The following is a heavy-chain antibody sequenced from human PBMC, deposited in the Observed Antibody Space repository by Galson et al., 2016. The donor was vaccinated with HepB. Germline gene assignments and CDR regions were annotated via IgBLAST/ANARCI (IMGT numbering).Heavy chain of an antibody. J-gene: IGHJ4*02. D-gene: IGHD1-26*01. CDR3: VNLGHTRS. V-gene: IGHV3-74*01. CDR1: GLTFSSYG. CDR2: INSDGSST. Sequence: SLRLSCAASGLTFSSYGMHWVRQAPGKGLVWVSRINSDGSSTHYADSVNGRFTISKDNAKNTLYLQMKNLRAEDTAVYYYVNLGHTRSWSQGTQVTVPS.